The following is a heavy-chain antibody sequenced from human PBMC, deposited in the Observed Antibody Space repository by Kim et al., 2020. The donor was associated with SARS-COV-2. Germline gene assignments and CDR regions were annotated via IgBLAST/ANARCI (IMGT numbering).Heavy chain of an antibody. D-gene: IGHD3-16*01. V-gene: IGHV3-7*01. J-gene: IGHJ4*02. Sequence: YYVDSVKGRFTISRDNAKNSVYLQMDNLRVEDTAMYYCANGVGGSAPPRLFWGQGTLVTVSA. CDR3: ANGVGGSAPPRLF.